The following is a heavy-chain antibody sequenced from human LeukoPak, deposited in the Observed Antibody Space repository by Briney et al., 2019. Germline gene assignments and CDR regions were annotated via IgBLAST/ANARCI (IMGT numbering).Heavy chain of an antibody. D-gene: IGHD6-6*01. CDR3: ARVPSIAARRGGLESDDAFDI. CDR2: IYHSGST. CDR1: GGSISSGGYS. Sequence: SETLSLTCAVSGGSISSGGYSWSWIRQPPGKGLEWIGYIYHSGSTYYNPSLKSRVTISVDRSKNQFSLKLSSVTAADTAVYYCARVPSIAARRGGLESDDAFDIWGQGTMVTVSS. J-gene: IGHJ3*02. V-gene: IGHV4-30-2*01.